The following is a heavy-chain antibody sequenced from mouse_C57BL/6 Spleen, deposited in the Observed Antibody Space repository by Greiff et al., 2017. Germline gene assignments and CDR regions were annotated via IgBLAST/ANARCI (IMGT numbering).Heavy chain of an antibody. Sequence: EVMLVESGGGLVKPGGSLKLSCSASGFTFSSYTMSWVRQTPEKRLEWVATISGGGGNTYYPDSVKGRFTISRDNAKNTVYLQMSSLRSEDTALYYCARQLRSYYAMDYWGQGTSVTVSS. D-gene: IGHD3-2*02. J-gene: IGHJ4*01. CDR2: ISGGGGNT. V-gene: IGHV5-9*01. CDR1: GFTFSSYT. CDR3: ARQLRSYYAMDY.